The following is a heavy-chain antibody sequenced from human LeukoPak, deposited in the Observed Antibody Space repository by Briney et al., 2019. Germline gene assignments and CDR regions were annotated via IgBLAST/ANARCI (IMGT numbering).Heavy chain of an antibody. CDR1: GASISTSSYY. V-gene: IGHV4-39*07. CDR2: IYYSGST. J-gene: IGHJ4*02. D-gene: IGHD3-10*01. CDR3: ARDRKRGITMVRGVTSLDY. Sequence: SETLSLTCTVSGASISTSSYYWGWIRQPPGKGLEWIGSIYYSGSTHSNPSLKSRVTMSLDTSKNQFSLRLTSVTAADTAVYYCARDRKRGITMVRGVTSLDYWGQGTLVTVSS.